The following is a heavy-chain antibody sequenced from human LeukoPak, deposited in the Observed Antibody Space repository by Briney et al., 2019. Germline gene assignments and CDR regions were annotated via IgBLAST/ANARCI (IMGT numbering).Heavy chain of an antibody. V-gene: IGHV3-23*01. CDR3: AKDPKQQLVPYLDY. D-gene: IGHD6-13*01. CDR2: ISGSGGST. J-gene: IGHJ4*02. Sequence: GGSLRLSCAASGFTFSSYAMSWVRQAPGKGLEWVSAISGSGGSTYYADSVKGRFTISRDNSKNTLYLQMNSLRAEDTAVYYCAKDPKQQLVPYLDYWGQGTLVTVSS. CDR1: GFTFSSYA.